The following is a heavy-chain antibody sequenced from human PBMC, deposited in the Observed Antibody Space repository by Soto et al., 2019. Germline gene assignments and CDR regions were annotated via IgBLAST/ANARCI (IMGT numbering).Heavy chain of an antibody. Sequence: EVQLLESGGGLVQPGGSLRLSCAASGFSFSSYAMSWVRQAPGKGLEWVSAISDSGGSTNFADSVNGRFTISRDNSRGTLYLQMNGLRAEDTATYYCAKGRIPDCSGGSCTIRNGFDTWGQGTLVIVSS. D-gene: IGHD2-15*01. V-gene: IGHV3-23*01. CDR1: GFSFSSYA. J-gene: IGHJ5*02. CDR3: AKGRIPDCSGGSCTIRNGFDT. CDR2: ISDSGGST.